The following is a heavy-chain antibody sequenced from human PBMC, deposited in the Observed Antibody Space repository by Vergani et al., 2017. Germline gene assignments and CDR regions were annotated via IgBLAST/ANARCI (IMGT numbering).Heavy chain of an antibody. CDR2: IFPGDADT. J-gene: IGHJ4*02. CDR1: GYSFTSYW. V-gene: IGHV5-51*01. Sequence: EVQLAQSGAEVKKPGESLKISCKGSGYSFTSYWLAWVRQRPGKGLEWMGLIFPGDADTRYSPSFEGQVTISADTSTSTAYVQWPSLKASDTAVYFCARLPRGLRGMSLEYWGQGTLVTVSS. D-gene: IGHD3-10*01. CDR3: ARLPRGLRGMSLEY.